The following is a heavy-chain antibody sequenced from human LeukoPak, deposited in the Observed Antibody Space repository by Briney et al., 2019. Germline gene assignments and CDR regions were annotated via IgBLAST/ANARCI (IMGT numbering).Heavy chain of an antibody. Sequence: ASVKVSCKASGYTFTSYGISWVRQAPGQGLEWMGIINPSGGSTSYAQKFQGRVTMTRDTSTSTVYMELSSLRSEDTAVYYCAREGVRLAVAGYILWGQGTLVTVSS. V-gene: IGHV1-46*01. CDR2: INPSGGST. J-gene: IGHJ4*02. CDR3: AREGVRLAVAGYIL. CDR1: GYTFTSYG. D-gene: IGHD6-19*01.